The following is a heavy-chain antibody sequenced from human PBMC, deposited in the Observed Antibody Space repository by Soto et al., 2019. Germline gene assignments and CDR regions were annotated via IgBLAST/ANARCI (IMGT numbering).Heavy chain of an antibody. CDR2: IYYSGST. CDR3: ARVALPDGRDV. V-gene: IGHV4-28*03. J-gene: IGHJ6*02. Sequence: PSETLSLTCAVSGYSISSSNWWGWIRQPPGKGLEWIGYIYYSGSTYYNPSLKSRVTMSVDTSKNQFPLKLSSVTAADTAVYYCARVALPDGRDVWGQGTTVTLSS. CDR1: GYSISSSNW.